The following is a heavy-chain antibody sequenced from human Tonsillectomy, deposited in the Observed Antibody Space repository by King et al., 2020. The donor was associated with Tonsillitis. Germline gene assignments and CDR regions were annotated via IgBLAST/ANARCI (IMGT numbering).Heavy chain of an antibody. CDR3: AREEYNSSTYTPRFDY. J-gene: IGHJ4*02. Sequence: QLVQSGGGLVKPGGSLRLSCAASGFTFSSYSMNWVRQAPGAGLEWVSSITSSSAYIYYADSVKGRFTISRDNAKNSLYLQMNSLRAEDTAVYYCAREEYNSSTYTPRFDYWGQGTLVTVSS. CDR1: GFTFSSYS. D-gene: IGHD2/OR15-2a*01. CDR2: ITSSSAYI. V-gene: IGHV3-21*01.